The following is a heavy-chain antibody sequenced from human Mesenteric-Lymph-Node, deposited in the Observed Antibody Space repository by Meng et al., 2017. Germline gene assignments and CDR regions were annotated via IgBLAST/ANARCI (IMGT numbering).Heavy chain of an antibody. CDR1: GFIFSRYE. V-gene: IGHV3-48*03. Sequence: GESLKISCAASGFIFSRYEMNWVRQAPGKGLEWVSYIDASGSTKKYADSVKGRFTISRDNAKNSLYLQMSTLRAEDTSVYYCAREAFCSGSSCNSNWFDPWGQGTLVTVSS. D-gene: IGHD4-23*01. CDR2: IDASGSTK. J-gene: IGHJ5*02. CDR3: AREAFCSGSSCNSNWFDP.